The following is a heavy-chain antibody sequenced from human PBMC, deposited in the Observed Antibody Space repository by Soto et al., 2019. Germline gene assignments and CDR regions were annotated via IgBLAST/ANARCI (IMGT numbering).Heavy chain of an antibody. Sequence: ASVKVSCKASGYTFTSYYMHWVRQAPGQGLEWMGIINPSGGSTSYEQKFQGRVTMTRDTSTSTVYMELSSLRSEDTAVYYCGRAGSSGRMVRLDYYYYMDVWGKGTTVTVSS. CDR2: INPSGGST. D-gene: IGHD6-19*01. CDR3: GRAGSSGRMVRLDYYYYMDV. CDR1: GYTFTSYY. J-gene: IGHJ6*03. V-gene: IGHV1-46*03.